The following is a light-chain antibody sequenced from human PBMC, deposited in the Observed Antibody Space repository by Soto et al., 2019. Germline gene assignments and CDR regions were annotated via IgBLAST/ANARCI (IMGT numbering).Light chain of an antibody. J-gene: IGLJ2*01. CDR2: EVT. CDR1: SSDIGGYNY. CDR3: SSYAGSNNFVV. Sequence: HSALTQPPSASGSPGQSVTISCTGTSSDIGGYNYVSWYQQHPGKAPKLMIYEVTKRPSGVPDRFSGSKSGNMASLTVSGLQAEDDADYYCSSYAGSNNFVVFGGGTKLTVL. V-gene: IGLV2-8*01.